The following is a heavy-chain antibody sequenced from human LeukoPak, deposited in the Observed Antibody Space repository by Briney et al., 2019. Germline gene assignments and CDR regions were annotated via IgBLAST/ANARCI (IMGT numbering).Heavy chain of an antibody. CDR3: AKDRSGYSYGFYSVFDY. J-gene: IGHJ4*02. D-gene: IGHD5-18*01. Sequence: GGSLRLSCAASGFTFSSYSMNWVRQAPGKGLEWVSYISSSSSTIYYADSVKGRFTISRDNSKNTLYLHMNSLRAEDTAVYYCAKDRSGYSYGFYSVFDYWGQGTLVTVSS. CDR1: GFTFSSYS. V-gene: IGHV3-48*01. CDR2: ISSSSSTI.